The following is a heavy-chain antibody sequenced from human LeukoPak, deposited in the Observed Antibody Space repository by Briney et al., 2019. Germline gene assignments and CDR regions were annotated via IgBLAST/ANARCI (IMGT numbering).Heavy chain of an antibody. J-gene: IGHJ4*02. CDR2: ISSKSDGGTT. D-gene: IGHD4-17*01. CDR3: ITEPHDYGDFTFGY. V-gene: IGHV3-15*01. CDR1: ELAFKNVW. Sequence: PGGSLRLSCGASELAFKNVWMSWVRQAPGKGLEWVGRISSKSDGGTTDYAAPVKGRFTISRDDSTNTLSLQMSGLKAEDTALCFCITEPHDYGDFTFGYWGQGTLVTVSS.